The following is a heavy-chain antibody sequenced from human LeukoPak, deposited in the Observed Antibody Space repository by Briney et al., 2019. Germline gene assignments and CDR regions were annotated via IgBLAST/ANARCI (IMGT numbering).Heavy chain of an antibody. D-gene: IGHD2-2*01. J-gene: IGHJ6*04. CDR2: ISYDGSNK. V-gene: IGHV3-30*18. CDR3: AKEVKDSSSTSCYYYYGMDV. Sequence: GRSLRLSCAASGFTFSSYGMHWVRQAPGKGLEWVAVISYDGSNKYYADSVKGRFTISRDNSKNTLYLQMNSLRAEDTAVYYCAKEVKDSSSTSCYYYYGMDVWGKGTTVTVSS. CDR1: GFTFSSYG.